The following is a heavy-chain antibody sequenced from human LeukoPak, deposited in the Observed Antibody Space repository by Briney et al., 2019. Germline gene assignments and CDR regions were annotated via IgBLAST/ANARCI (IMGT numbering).Heavy chain of an antibody. CDR3: AKVYDSSGYANDAFDI. D-gene: IGHD3-22*01. Sequence: SGGSLRLSCAASGFTFSSYAMSWVRQAPGKGLEWVLAISGSGGSTYYADSVKGRFTISRDNSKNTLYLQMNSLRAEDTAVYYCAKVYDSSGYANDAFDIWGQGTMVTVSS. CDR1: GFTFSSYA. J-gene: IGHJ3*02. V-gene: IGHV3-23*01. CDR2: ISGSGGST.